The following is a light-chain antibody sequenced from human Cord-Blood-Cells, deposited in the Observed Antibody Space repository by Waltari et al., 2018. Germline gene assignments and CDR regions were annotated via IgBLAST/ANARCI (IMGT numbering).Light chain of an antibody. CDR3: CSYAGSYTLYV. Sequence: QSALTQPRSVSGSPGQSVTISCTGTSSDVGGYNYVSWYQQHPGKAPKLMIYDVSNGPSGLPYRFSGSKSGNTASLRISGLQAEDEADYYCCSYAGSYTLYVFGTGTKVTVL. CDR2: DVS. J-gene: IGLJ1*01. CDR1: SSDVGGYNY. V-gene: IGLV2-11*01.